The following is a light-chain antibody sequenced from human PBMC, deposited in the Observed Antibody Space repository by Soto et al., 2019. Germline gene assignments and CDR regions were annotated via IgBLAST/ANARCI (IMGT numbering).Light chain of an antibody. CDR2: DVS. V-gene: IGLV2-14*01. CDR1: SSDVGGYNY. Sequence: QSALTQPASVSGSPGQSITISCTGTSSDVGGYNYVSWYQQHPGKAPKLMIYDVSNRPSGVSNRFSGSKSGHTASLTISGLQAEDEADYYCSSYTSSSTLAVVFGGGTKLTVL. CDR3: SSYTSSSTLAVV. J-gene: IGLJ2*01.